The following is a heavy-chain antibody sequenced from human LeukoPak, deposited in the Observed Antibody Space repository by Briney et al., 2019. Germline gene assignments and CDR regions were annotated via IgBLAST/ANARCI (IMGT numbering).Heavy chain of an antibody. CDR1: GYTFTSYD. V-gene: IGHV1-8*01. Sequence: AASVTVSCTASGYTFTSYDIHWVRQATGQGLEWMGWMNPNSGNTGYAQKFQGRVTMTRNTSISTAYMELSSLRSEDTAVYYCARIEYSSSSGGYYFDYWGQGTLVTVSS. J-gene: IGHJ4*02. CDR3: ARIEYSSSSGGYYFDY. D-gene: IGHD6-6*01. CDR2: MNPNSGNT.